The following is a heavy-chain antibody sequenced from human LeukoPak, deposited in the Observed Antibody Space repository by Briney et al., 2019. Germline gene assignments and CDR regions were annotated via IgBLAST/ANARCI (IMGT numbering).Heavy chain of an antibody. Sequence: PGGSLRLSCAASGFTFSSYEMNWVRQAPGKGLEWVSYISSSCSTIYYADSVKGRFTISRDNAKNSLYLQMNSLRAEDTAVYYCARVARYCSSTSCYSAGDYYYYGMDVWGKGTTVTVSS. D-gene: IGHD2-2*01. CDR2: ISSSCSTI. CDR3: ARVARYCSSTSCYSAGDYYYYGMDV. J-gene: IGHJ6*04. CDR1: GFTFSSYE. V-gene: IGHV3-48*03.